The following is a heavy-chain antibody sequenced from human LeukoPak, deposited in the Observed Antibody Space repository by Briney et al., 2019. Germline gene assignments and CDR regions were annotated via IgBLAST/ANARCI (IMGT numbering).Heavy chain of an antibody. D-gene: IGHD5-12*01. V-gene: IGHV3-21*01. CDR1: GFTFSSYS. CDR2: IGSSSSYI. Sequence: GGSLRLSCAASGFTFSSYSMNWVHQAPGKGLEWVSSIGSSSSYIYYADSVKGRFTISRDNAKNSLYLQMNSLRAEDTAVYYCARDPQGGYSGYDFDYWGQGTLVTVSS. J-gene: IGHJ4*02. CDR3: ARDPQGGYSGYDFDY.